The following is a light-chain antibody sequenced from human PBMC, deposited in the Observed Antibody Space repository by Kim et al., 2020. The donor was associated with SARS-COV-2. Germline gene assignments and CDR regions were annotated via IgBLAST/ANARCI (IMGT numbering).Light chain of an antibody. J-gene: IGLJ1*01. Sequence: QSVTISCTGTGSTIGAYKYVPWYQHHPDKAPKLMIYDVNRRPSGVPDRFSGSKSGNTASLTVSGLQAEDEADYYCTSYAGSNNLDVFGTGTKVTVL. V-gene: IGLV2-8*01. CDR1: GSTIGAYKY. CDR3: TSYAGSNNLDV. CDR2: DVN.